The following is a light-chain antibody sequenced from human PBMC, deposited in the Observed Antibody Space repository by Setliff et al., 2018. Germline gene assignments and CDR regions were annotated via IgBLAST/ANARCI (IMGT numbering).Light chain of an antibody. CDR1: SSDVGGYNY. CDR3: CSYAGRYTPYV. V-gene: IGLV2-11*01. CDR2: DVS. J-gene: IGLJ1*01. Sequence: QSALTQPRSVSGPPGQSVTISCTGTSSDVGGYNYVSWYQQHPGKAPKLMISDVSKRPSGVPDRFSGSKSGTTASLTISGLQAEDEADYYCCSYAGRYTPYVFGSGTKVTV.